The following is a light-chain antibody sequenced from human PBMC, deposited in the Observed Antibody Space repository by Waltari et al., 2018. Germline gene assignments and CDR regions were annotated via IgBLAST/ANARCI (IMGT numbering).Light chain of an antibody. CDR3: SSRELSGHVV. V-gene: IGLV3-19*01. J-gene: IGLJ2*01. CDR1: ILRTYY. CDR2: GKN. Sequence: SSDLTQDPAVSVALGQTVRITCQGDILRTYYGNWCRQKPGQPPELVIYGKNNRPSGIPDRFSASSSGNTATLIIPGAQAEDEADYYCSSRELSGHVVFGGGTRLTVL.